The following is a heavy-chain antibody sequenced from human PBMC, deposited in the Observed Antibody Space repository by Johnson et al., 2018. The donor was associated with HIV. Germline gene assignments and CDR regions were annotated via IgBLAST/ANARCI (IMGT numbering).Heavy chain of an antibody. D-gene: IGHD1-20*01. J-gene: IGHJ3*01. V-gene: IGHV3-30*02. CDR2: IRYDGSNK. Sequence: VQLVESGGGVVPPGGSLRLSCAASGFTFSSYGMHWVRQAPGKGLEWVAFIRYDGSNKYYADSVKGRFTISRDNSKNTVYVQMNSLRTEDTGMYYCAKIITGTTYDALDLWGQGTMVTVSS. CDR3: AKIITGTTYDALDL. CDR1: GFTFSSYG.